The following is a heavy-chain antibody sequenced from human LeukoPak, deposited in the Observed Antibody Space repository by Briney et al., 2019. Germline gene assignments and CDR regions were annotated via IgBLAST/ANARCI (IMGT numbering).Heavy chain of an antibody. CDR2: INPNSGGT. V-gene: IGHV1-2*02. D-gene: IGHD3-10*01. CDR1: RYTFTGYY. J-gene: IGHJ3*02. CDR3: ARDGSGSYYNALDAFDI. Sequence: GASVKVSCKASRYTFTGYYMHWVRQALGQGLEWMGWINPNSGGTNYAQKFQGRVTMTRDTSISTAYMELSRLRSDDTAVYYCARDGSGSYYNALDAFDIWGQGTMVTVSS.